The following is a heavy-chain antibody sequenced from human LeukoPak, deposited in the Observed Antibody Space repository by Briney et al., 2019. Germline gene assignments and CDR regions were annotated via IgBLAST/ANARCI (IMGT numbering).Heavy chain of an antibody. CDR3: ARDFSAAFDI. V-gene: IGHV4-59*01. J-gene: IGHJ3*02. Sequence: SETLSLTCTVSGGSFGNYYWSWIRQPPGKGLEWIGYIYDSGTTNYNPSLRSRVTISVDTSKNQFSLTLNSVTAADTAVYYCARDFSAAFDIWGQGTMVTVSS. CDR2: IYDSGTT. CDR1: GGSFGNYY. D-gene: IGHD2/OR15-2a*01.